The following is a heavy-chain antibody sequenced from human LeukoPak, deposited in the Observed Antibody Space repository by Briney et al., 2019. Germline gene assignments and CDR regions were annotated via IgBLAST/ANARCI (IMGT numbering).Heavy chain of an antibody. D-gene: IGHD6-19*01. V-gene: IGHV3-11*01. Sequence: PGGSLRLSCAASGFTFSDYYMSWVRQAPGKGLEWLSYITYSGGATYYADSVKGRFTISRDNTNNSLYLQMDSLRVEDTAVYYCARDALIAVSDLFDYWGQGTLVTVSS. CDR2: ITYSGGAT. CDR1: GFTFSDYY. CDR3: ARDALIAVSDLFDY. J-gene: IGHJ4*02.